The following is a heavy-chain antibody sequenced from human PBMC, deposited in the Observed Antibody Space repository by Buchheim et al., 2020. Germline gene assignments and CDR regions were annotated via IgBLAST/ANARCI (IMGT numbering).Heavy chain of an antibody. CDR3: TTDGRIDAHYDSSGYLDAFDI. D-gene: IGHD3-22*01. V-gene: IGHV3-15*01. CDR1: GFTFSNAW. Sequence: EVQLVESGGGLVKPGGSLRLSCAASGFTFSNAWMSWVRQAPGKGLEWVGRIKSKTDGGTTDYAAPVKGRFTISRDDSKNTLYLQMNSLKTEDTAVYYCTTDGRIDAHYDSSGYLDAFDIWGQGT. CDR2: IKSKTDGGTT. J-gene: IGHJ3*02.